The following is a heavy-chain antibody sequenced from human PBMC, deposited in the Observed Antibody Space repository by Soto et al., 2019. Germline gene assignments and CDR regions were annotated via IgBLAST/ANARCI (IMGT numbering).Heavy chain of an antibody. D-gene: IGHD2-15*01. CDR1: GGSFSGYY. V-gene: IGHV4-34*01. CDR3: ASPVPPLLGDAFDI. Sequence: SETLSLTCAVYGGSFSGYYWSWIRQPPGKGLEWIGEINHSGSTNYNPSLKSRVTISVDTSKNQFSLKLSSVTAADTAVYYCASPVPPLLGDAFDIWGKGTMLPVSS. CDR2: INHSGST. J-gene: IGHJ3*02.